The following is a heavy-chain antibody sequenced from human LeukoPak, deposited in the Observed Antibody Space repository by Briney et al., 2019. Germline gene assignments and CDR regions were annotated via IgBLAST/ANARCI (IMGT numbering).Heavy chain of an antibody. D-gene: IGHD3-22*01. J-gene: IGHJ3*02. Sequence: PGGSLRLPCAASGFAFSSYGMHWVRQAPGKGLEWVAVISYDGSNKYYADSVKGRFTISRDNSKNTLYLQMNSLRAEDTAVYYCAKLPYYYDSSGAFDIWGQGTMVTVSS. CDR2: ISYDGSNK. V-gene: IGHV3-30*18. CDR1: GFAFSSYG. CDR3: AKLPYYYDSSGAFDI.